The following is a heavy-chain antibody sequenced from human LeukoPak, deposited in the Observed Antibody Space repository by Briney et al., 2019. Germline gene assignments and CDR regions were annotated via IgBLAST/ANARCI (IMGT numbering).Heavy chain of an antibody. J-gene: IGHJ4*02. CDR1: GFTVSSNY. V-gene: IGHV3-53*01. Sequence: GGSLRLSCAASGFTVSSNYMSWVRQAPGKGLEWVSVIYSGGSTYYADSVKGRFTISRDNSKNTLYLQMNSLGAEDTAVYYCARGGDFWSGYYTDDYWGQGTLVTVSS. D-gene: IGHD3-3*01. CDR3: ARGGDFWSGYYTDDY. CDR2: IYSGGST.